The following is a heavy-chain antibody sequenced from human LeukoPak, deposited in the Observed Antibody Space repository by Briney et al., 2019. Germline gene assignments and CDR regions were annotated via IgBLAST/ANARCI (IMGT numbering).Heavy chain of an antibody. J-gene: IGHJ6*03. CDR2: INHSGST. Sequence: SETLSLTCAVYSGSFSGYYWSWIRQPPGKGLEWIGEINHSGSTNYNPSLKSRVTISVDTSKNQFSLKLSSVTAADTAVYYCARGTMVRGVIILKKYYYYMDVWGKGTTVTVSS. V-gene: IGHV4-34*01. D-gene: IGHD3-10*01. CDR1: SGSFSGYY. CDR3: ARGTMVRGVIILKKYYYYMDV.